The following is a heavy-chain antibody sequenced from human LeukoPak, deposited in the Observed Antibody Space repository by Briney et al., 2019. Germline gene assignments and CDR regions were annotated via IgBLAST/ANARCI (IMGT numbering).Heavy chain of an antibody. V-gene: IGHV3-53*01. D-gene: IGHD6-19*01. CDR1: GFTVSTNY. CDR2: IYAGGTT. J-gene: IGHJ5*02. Sequence: PGGSLRLSCAASGFTVSTNYMSWVREAPGRGLEWVSVIYAGGTTYYVDSVRGRFTISRDNSKNTLYLQMNRLRDEDTAVYYCARDSSGWYDHWGQGTLVTVSS. CDR3: ARDSSGWYDH.